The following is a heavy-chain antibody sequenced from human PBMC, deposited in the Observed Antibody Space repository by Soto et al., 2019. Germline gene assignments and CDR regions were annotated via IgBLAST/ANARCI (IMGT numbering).Heavy chain of an antibody. Sequence: QVQLVQSGAEVKKPGASVKVSCKASGYTFTSYGISWVRQAPGQGLEWMGWISAYNGNTNYAQKLQGRVTMTTDTSTITADMELRSLISDDTALYYCSRDLRRWELLGGCDYGMDVWGQGTTVTVSS. V-gene: IGHV1-18*01. CDR2: ISAYNGNT. CDR1: GYTFTSYG. J-gene: IGHJ6*02. D-gene: IGHD1-26*01. CDR3: SRDLRRWELLGGCDYGMDV.